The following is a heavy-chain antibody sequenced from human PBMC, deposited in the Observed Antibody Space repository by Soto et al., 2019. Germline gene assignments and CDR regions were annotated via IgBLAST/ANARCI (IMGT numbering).Heavy chain of an antibody. CDR2: INEDGSQR. J-gene: IGHJ4*02. CDR3: ARATGADKEDY. Sequence: EVRLVESGGDLVQPGGSLRLSCAASGFIFSGYWMSWVRQAPGKGLEWVGNINEDGSQRYYVDSVKGRFTISRDNTKNSLYLQMNSLRAEDTAVYYCARATGADKEDYWGQGTLVTVSS. D-gene: IGHD3-10*01. CDR1: GFIFSGYW. V-gene: IGHV3-7*04.